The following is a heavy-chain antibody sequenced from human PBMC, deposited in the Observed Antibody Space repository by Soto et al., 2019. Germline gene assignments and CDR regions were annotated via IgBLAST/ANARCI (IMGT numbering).Heavy chain of an antibody. V-gene: IGHV1-46*01. J-gene: IGHJ4*02. CDR2: INPTDGST. D-gene: IGHD3-16*01. CDR1: GYTFTDYY. CDR3: ARDPRGTASRFDY. Sequence: QVQLVQAGAEVKKPGASVKVSCTASGYTFTDYYIHWVRQAPGQGLEWMGIINPTDGSTSYPQKFQERVTMTRDTSPSSVYMERGSLPSEDTAIYYCARDPRGTASRFDYWGQGTLVTVSS.